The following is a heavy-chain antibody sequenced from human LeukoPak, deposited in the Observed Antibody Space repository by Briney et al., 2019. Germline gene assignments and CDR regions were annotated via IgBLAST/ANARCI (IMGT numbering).Heavy chain of an antibody. CDR1: GFTFSSYA. J-gene: IGHJ4*02. D-gene: IGHD6-19*01. V-gene: IGHV3-23*01. CDR2: ISSSGGTT. Sequence: GGSLRLSCAASGFTFSSYAMNWVRQAPGKGLEWVSVISSSGGTTYYSDSVKGRFIISRDNSKNTLYLQMNSLRAEDTAVYYCAKAGIAVPASPEYCGQGTQVTVSS. CDR3: AKAGIAVPASPEY.